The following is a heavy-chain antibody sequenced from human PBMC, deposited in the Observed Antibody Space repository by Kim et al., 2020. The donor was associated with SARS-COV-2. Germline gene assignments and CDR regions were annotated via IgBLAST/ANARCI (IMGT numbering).Heavy chain of an antibody. CDR2: ISYDGSNK. Sequence: GGSLRLSCAASGFTFSSYGMHWVRQAPGKGLEWVAVISYDGSNKYYADSVKGRFTISRDNSKNTLYLQMNSLRAEDTAVYYCAKDRFIAAAGITDYWGQGTLVTVSS. CDR1: GFTFSSYG. CDR3: AKDRFIAAAGITDY. D-gene: IGHD6-13*01. J-gene: IGHJ4*02. V-gene: IGHV3-30*18.